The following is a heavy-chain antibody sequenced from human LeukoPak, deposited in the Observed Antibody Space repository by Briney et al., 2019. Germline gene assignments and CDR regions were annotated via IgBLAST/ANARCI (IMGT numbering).Heavy chain of an antibody. Sequence: ASVKVSCKASGYTFNTYYIHWVRQAPGQGLEWMGRINPNSGGTNYAQKFQGRVTMTRDTSISTAYMELSRLRSDDTAVYYCARPARETEADYWGQGTLSPSPQ. V-gene: IGHV1-2*06. CDR2: INPNSGGT. CDR3: ARPARETEADY. J-gene: IGHJ4*02. CDR1: GYTFNTYY.